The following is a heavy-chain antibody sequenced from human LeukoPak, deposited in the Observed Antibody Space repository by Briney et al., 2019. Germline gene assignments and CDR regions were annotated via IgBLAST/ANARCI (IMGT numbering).Heavy chain of an antibody. Sequence: GRSLRLSCAASGFTFNTSFMNWVRQAPGEGLEWISFISNRSRTIYYADSVKGRFIISRDNAKNSLYLQMNSLRAEDTAVYFCARGVYSGYDLDYWGQGTLVTVSS. CDR3: ARGVYSGYDLDY. J-gene: IGHJ4*02. V-gene: IGHV3-48*01. CDR1: GFTFNTSF. CDR2: ISNRSRTI. D-gene: IGHD5-12*01.